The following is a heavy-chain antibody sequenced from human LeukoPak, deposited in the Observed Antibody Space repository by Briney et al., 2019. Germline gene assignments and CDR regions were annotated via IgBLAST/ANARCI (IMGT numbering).Heavy chain of an antibody. CDR2: ISYDGSNK. CDR1: GFTFSSYG. V-gene: IGHV3-30*18. J-gene: IGHJ4*02. CDR3: AKGKAYYGSGSSAPPEFDY. Sequence: PGRSLRLSCAASGFTFSSYGMHRVRQAPGKGLEWVAAISYDGSNKYYTDSVKGRFSISRDNSKNTLYLQMNSLRAEDTAVYYCAKGKAYYGSGSSAPPEFDYWGQGTLVTVSS. D-gene: IGHD3-10*01.